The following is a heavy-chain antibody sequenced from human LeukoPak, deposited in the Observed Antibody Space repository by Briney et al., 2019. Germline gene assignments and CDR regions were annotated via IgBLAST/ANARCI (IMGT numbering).Heavy chain of an antibody. V-gene: IGHV1-46*01. D-gene: IGHD3-22*01. J-gene: IGHJ4*02. CDR2: INPSGGST. Sequence: ASVKVSCKASGYTFTSYYMHWVRQAPGQGLEWMGIINPSGGSTSYAQKFQGRVTMTRDMSTSTVYMELSSLRSEDTAVYYCARGQISRDYYDSSGYYGYWGQGTLVTVSS. CDR1: GYTFTSYY. CDR3: ARGQISRDYYDSSGYYGY.